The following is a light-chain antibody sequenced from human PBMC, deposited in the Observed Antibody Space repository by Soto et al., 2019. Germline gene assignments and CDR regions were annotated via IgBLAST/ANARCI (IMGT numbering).Light chain of an antibody. CDR3: QHYNSYSES. V-gene: IGKV1-13*02. Sequence: IEMTQSPYSLSASLGDRVTITCRASHGISSALAWYQQKPGKAPKLLIHDASSLESGVPSRFSGSGSGTEFTLTISSLQPDDFAAYYCQHYNSYSESFGKGTKV. J-gene: IGKJ1*01. CDR1: HGISSA. CDR2: DAS.